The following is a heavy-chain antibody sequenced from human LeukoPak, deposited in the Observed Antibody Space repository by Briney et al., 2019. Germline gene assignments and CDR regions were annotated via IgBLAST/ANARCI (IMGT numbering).Heavy chain of an antibody. Sequence: PGGSLRLSCAASGFTFSSYAMSWVRQAPGKGLEWVSAISGSGGSTYYADSVKGRFTISRDSSKSTLYLQMNSLRAEDTAVYYCAKVAAYSSGWPDYWGQGTLVTVSS. J-gene: IGHJ4*02. V-gene: IGHV3-23*01. CDR2: ISGSGGST. D-gene: IGHD6-19*01. CDR1: GFTFSSYA. CDR3: AKVAAYSSGWPDY.